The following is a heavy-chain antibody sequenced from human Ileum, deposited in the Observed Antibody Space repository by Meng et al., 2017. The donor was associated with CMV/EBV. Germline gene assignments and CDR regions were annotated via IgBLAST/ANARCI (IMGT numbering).Heavy chain of an antibody. V-gene: IGHV3-30*02. CDR1: GFTFSNYG. Sequence: GESLKISCAASGFTFSNYGMHWVRQAPGKGLEWVAFIRFDGSYKYYADSVKGRFTISRDNSKNTLYLQMNSLRAEDTAVYYCAKGESGSYPTYGMDVWGQGTTVTVSS. J-gene: IGHJ6*02. CDR3: AKGESGSYPTYGMDV. D-gene: IGHD1-26*01. CDR2: IRFDGSYK.